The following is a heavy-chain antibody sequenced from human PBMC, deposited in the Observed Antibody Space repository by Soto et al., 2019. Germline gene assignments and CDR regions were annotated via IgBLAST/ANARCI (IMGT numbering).Heavy chain of an antibody. CDR1: GFTFSNDA. J-gene: IGHJ4*02. D-gene: IGHD3-22*01. V-gene: IGHV3-23*01. CDR2: VSGGGLIT. CDR3: ARGYYDSSALGEFDY. Sequence: PGASLRLSCAPSGFTFSNDAMSCVSQAPGKGLEWVSSVSGGGLITYYADSVRGRFTISRDNSRNTLYLQINSLRAEDTGDYYCARGYYDSSALGEFDYWGQGTLVTVSS.